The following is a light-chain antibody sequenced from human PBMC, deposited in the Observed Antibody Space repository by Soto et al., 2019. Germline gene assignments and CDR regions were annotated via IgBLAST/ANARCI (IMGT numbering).Light chain of an antibody. J-gene: IGKJ2*01. CDR1: QSVSSSY. Sequence: EIVLTQSPGTLSLSPGERATLSCRASQSVSSSYLAWYQQKPGQAPSLLIYGASSMATGIPDRFSGSGSGTDFTLTISRLEPEDFAVYYCQQYGSSPLYTFGQGTKLEIK. V-gene: IGKV3-20*01. CDR3: QQYGSSPLYT. CDR2: GAS.